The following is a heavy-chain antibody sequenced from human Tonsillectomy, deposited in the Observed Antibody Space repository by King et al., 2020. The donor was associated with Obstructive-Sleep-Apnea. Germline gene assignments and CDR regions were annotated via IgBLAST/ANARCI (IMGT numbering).Heavy chain of an antibody. D-gene: IGHD2-21*01. V-gene: IGHV3-49*03. CDR2: IRSKGSGGTT. J-gene: IGHJ4*02. Sequence: VQLVESGGGLVQPGRSLRLSCTASGFTFGEYTVSWFRQAPGKGLEWIGFIRSKGSGGTTEYAVSVKGRFTISRDDSKSIAYLQMNSLKTEDTAVYYCTRVAFCRDECYYPLIDYWGQGTLVTVSS. CDR1: GFTFGEYT. CDR3: TRVAFCRDECYYPLIDY.